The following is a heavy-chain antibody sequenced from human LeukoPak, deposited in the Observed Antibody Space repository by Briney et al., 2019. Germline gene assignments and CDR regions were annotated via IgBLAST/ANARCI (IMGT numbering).Heavy chain of an antibody. D-gene: IGHD2-2*01. J-gene: IGHJ4*02. Sequence: SETLSLTCTVSGYSISSGYYWGWIRQPPGKGLEWIGYIYYSGSTNYNPSLKSRVTISVDTSKNQFSLKLSSVTAADTAVYYCARVANAVFDYWGQGTLVTVSS. CDR1: GYSISSGYY. V-gene: IGHV4-38-2*02. CDR2: IYYSGST. CDR3: ARVANAVFDY.